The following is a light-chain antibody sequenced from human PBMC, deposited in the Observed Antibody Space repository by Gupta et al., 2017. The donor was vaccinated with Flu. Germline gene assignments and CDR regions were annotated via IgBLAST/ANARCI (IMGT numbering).Light chain of an antibody. CDR3: KSRDTSGNHLV. CDR2: AKN. CDR1: SLRSYY. Sequence: SSELTQDPAVSVALGQTVMITCQGDSLRSYYASWYQQKPGQAPVLALSAKNNRPSGIPDRFSGSTSGNTAYLTITGAQAEDEADDDCKSRDTSGNHLVFGPGTKVTVL. J-gene: IGLJ1*01. V-gene: IGLV3-19*01.